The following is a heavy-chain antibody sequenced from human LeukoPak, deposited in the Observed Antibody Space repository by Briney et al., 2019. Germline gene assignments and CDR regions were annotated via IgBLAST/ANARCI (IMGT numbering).Heavy chain of an antibody. Sequence: GGSLRLSCAASRFTFSSYSMNWVRQAPGKGLEWVSSISSSSSYIYSADSVKGRFTISRDNAKNSLYLQMNSLRAEDTAVYYCARVHYGSGSYPRSAAYYYYYGMDVWGKGTTVTVSS. CDR2: ISSSSSYI. CDR1: RFTFSSYS. D-gene: IGHD3-10*01. V-gene: IGHV3-21*01. CDR3: ARVHYGSGSYPRSAAYYYYYGMDV. J-gene: IGHJ6*04.